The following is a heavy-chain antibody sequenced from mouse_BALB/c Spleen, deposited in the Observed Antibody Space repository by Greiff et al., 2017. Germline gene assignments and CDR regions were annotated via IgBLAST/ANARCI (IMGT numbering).Heavy chain of an antibody. J-gene: IGHJ4*01. CDR3: ARDRGYYDAMDY. CDR2: ISDGGSYT. D-gene: IGHD2-2*01. V-gene: IGHV5-4*02. Sequence: EVKLMESGGGLVKPGGSLKLSCAASGFTFSDYYMYWVRQTPEKRLEWVATISDGGSYTYYPDSVKGRFTISRDNAKNNLYLQMSSLKSEDTAMYYCARDRGYYDAMDYWGQGTSVTVSS. CDR1: GFTFSDYY.